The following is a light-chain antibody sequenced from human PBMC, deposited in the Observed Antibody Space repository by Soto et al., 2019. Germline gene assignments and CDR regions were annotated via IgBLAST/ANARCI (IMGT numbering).Light chain of an antibody. CDR1: QSVSSSY. V-gene: IGKV3-20*01. CDR2: GAS. CDR3: QYHGISPQT. Sequence: EIVLTQSPGTLSLSPGERATLSCRASQSVSSSYLAWYQQKPGQPPRLLIYGASSRATGIPDRFGGSGSGTDFTLTIRRLEPEDFAVYYCQYHGISPQTFGQGTKLEIK. J-gene: IGKJ2*01.